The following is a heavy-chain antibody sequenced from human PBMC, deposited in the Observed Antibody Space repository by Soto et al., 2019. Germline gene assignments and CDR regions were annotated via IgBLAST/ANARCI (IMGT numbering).Heavy chain of an antibody. Sequence: SETLSLTCTVSGGSVSSGSYYWSWIRQPPGKGLEWIGYIYYSGSTNYNPSLKSRVTISVDTSKNQFSLKLSSVTAADTAVYYCASYYYGSGSYPNFDYWGQGALVTVSS. J-gene: IGHJ4*02. CDR1: GGSVSSGSYY. CDR2: IYYSGST. D-gene: IGHD3-10*01. V-gene: IGHV4-61*01. CDR3: ASYYYGSGSYPNFDY.